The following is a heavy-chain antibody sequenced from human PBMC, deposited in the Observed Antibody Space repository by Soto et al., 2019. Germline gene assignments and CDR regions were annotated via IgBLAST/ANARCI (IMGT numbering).Heavy chain of an antibody. CDR2: IYYSGST. V-gene: IGHV4-61*01. J-gene: IGHJ4*02. Sequence: TSETLSLTCTVSGGSVSSGSYYWSWIRQPPGKGLEWIGYIYYSGSTNYNPSLKSRVTISVDTSKNQFSLKLSSVTAADTAVYYCARVTTTVTTMDYWGQGTLVTVSS. CDR3: ARVTTTVTTMDY. CDR1: GGSVSSGSYY. D-gene: IGHD4-17*01.